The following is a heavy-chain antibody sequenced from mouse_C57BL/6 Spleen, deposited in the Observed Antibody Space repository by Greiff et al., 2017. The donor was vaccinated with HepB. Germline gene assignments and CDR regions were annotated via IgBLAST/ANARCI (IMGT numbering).Heavy chain of an antibody. V-gene: IGHV14-4*01. CDR1: GFNIKDDY. CDR2: IDPENGDT. J-gene: IGHJ2*01. CDR3: TKGSYFDY. D-gene: IGHD1-1*01. Sequence: VQLQQSGAELVRPGASVKLSCTASGFNIKDDYMHWVKQRPEQGLEWIGWIDPENGDTEYASKFQGKATITADTSSNTAYLQLSSLTSEDTAVYYCTKGSYFDYWGQGTTLTVSS.